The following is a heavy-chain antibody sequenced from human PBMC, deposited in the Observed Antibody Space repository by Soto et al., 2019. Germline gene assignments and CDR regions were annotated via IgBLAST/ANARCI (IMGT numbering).Heavy chain of an antibody. V-gene: IGHV1-18*04. J-gene: IGHJ6*02. D-gene: IGHD3-10*01. CDR3: ARGPRQRWFGEFPFYYYYGMDV. CDR1: GYTFTSYG. Sequence: ASVKVSCKASGYTFTSYGISWVRQAPGQGLEWMGWISAYNGNTNYAQKLQGRVTMTTDTSTSTAYMELRSLRSDGTVVYYCARGPRQRWFGEFPFYYYYGMDVWGQGTTVTVSS. CDR2: ISAYNGNT.